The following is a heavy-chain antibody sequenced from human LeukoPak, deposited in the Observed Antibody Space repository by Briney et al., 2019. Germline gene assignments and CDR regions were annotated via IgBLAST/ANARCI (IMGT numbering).Heavy chain of an antibody. J-gene: IGHJ4*02. V-gene: IGHV4-39*01. CDR1: GGSISSSSYY. D-gene: IGHD6-19*01. Sequence: KPSETLSLTCTVSGGSISSSSYYWGWIRQPPGKGLEWIGSIYYSGSTYYNPSLKSRVTISVDTSENQFSLKLSSVTAADTAVYYCASWYSSGRYFDYWGQGTLVTVSS. CDR3: ASWYSSGRYFDY. CDR2: IYYSGST.